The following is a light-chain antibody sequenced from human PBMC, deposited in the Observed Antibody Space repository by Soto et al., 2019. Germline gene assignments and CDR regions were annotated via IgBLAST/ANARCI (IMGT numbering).Light chain of an antibody. CDR2: RNN. V-gene: IGLV1-47*01. Sequence: QSVLTQPPSTSSTPGQTVTISCSGSTSNIGTFYVYWYQHLPGTAPKLLIFRNNQRPSGVPDRFSGSKSDTSASLAISGLRSEDEADYFCAAWDDSLSRVVFGGGTKLTVL. CDR3: AAWDDSLSRVV. CDR1: TSNIGTFY. J-gene: IGLJ3*02.